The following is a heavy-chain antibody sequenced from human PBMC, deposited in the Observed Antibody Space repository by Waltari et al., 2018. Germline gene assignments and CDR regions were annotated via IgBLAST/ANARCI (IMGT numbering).Heavy chain of an antibody. CDR3: AKGSPVLLWFGDYYYGMDV. V-gene: IGHV3-30*18. J-gene: IGHJ6*02. D-gene: IGHD3-10*01. CDR1: GFTFSSYG. CDR2: ISYDGRNK. Sequence: QVQLVESGGGVVQPGRSLRLSCAASGFTFSSYGMHWVRQAPGKGLEWVAVISYDGRNKYYADSVKGRFTISRDNSKNTLYLQMNSLRAEDTAVYYCAKGSPVLLWFGDYYYGMDVWGQGTTVTVSS.